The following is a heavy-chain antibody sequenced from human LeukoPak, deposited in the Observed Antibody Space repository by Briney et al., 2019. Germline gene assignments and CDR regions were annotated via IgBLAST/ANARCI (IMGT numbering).Heavy chain of an antibody. CDR1: GVSFSGYY. CDR2: INHTGRT. Sequence: SETLSLTCAVDGVSFSGYYWRWVRQPAGKGREWVGEINHTGRTNSHPSLKSRVTISVDTSKNQFSLKLSSVTAADTAVYYCARHGIPPRPPYYYYYMDVWGKGTTVTVSS. CDR3: ARHGIPPRPPYYYYYMDV. D-gene: IGHD6-6*01. J-gene: IGHJ6*03. V-gene: IGHV4-34*01.